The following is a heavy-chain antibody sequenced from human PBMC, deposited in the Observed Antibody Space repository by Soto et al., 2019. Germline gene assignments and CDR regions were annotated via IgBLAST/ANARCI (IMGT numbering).Heavy chain of an antibody. D-gene: IGHD6-13*01. CDR3: AKDNRPSWYRTATFDY. J-gene: IGHJ4*02. CDR2: ISWNSGSI. CDR1: GFTFDDYA. Sequence: GGSLRLSCAASGFTFDDYAMHWVRQAPGKGLEWVSGISWNSGSIGYADSVKGRFTISRDNAKNSLYLQMNSLRAEDTALYYCAKDNRPSWYRTATFDYWGQGTLVTVSS. V-gene: IGHV3-9*01.